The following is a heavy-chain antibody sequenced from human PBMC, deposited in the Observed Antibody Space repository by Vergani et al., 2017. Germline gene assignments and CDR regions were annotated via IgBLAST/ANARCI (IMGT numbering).Heavy chain of an antibody. V-gene: IGHV3-21*01. Sequence: EVQLVESGGGLVKPGGSLRLSCVASGLTLGSSSMNWVRQAPGKGLEWVSFISSSSSYRYYADSVKGRFTISRDNGAYYLLLQMNSLRPEDTAVDYCASGVPGYQLATQYFQHWGQGTLVTVSS. D-gene: IGHD2-2*01. CDR2: ISSSSSYR. J-gene: IGHJ1*01. CDR3: ASGVPGYQLATQYFQH. CDR1: GLTLGSSS.